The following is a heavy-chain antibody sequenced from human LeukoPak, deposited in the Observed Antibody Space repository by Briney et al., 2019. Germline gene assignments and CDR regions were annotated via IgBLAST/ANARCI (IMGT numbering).Heavy chain of an antibody. CDR2: VDHSGSA. Sequence: SETLSLTCAVYDESFSGYYCSWIRQPPRKGLEWIGEVDHSGSANYNPSLQSQVTISVDTSKNQFSLKVSSVSAADTAVYYCARGNRPYGEHEAFDIWGHGTTVTVSP. CDR1: DESFSGYY. V-gene: IGHV4-34*01. J-gene: IGHJ3*02. CDR3: ARGNRPYGEHEAFDI. D-gene: IGHD3-10*01.